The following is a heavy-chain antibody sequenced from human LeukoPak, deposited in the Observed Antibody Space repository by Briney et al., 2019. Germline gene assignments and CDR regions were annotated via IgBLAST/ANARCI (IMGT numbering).Heavy chain of an antibody. Sequence: ASVKVSCKASGYTFTSYGISWVRQAPGQGLEWMGWISAYNGNTNYAQKLQGRVTMTTDTSTSTAYMELRSLRSDDTAVYYCARLARTTLIAISGSYYYYYMDVWGKGTTVTVSS. J-gene: IGHJ6*03. CDR3: ARLARTTLIAISGSYYYYYMDV. CDR2: ISAYNGNT. V-gene: IGHV1-18*01. CDR1: GYTFTSYG. D-gene: IGHD2-21*01.